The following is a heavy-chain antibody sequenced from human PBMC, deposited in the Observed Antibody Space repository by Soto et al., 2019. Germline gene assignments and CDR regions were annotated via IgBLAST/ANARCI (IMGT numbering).Heavy chain of an antibody. D-gene: IGHD3-22*01. Sequence: SVKVSFNASGYPFSRYRLSLLRHTPGQGLEWMGWISAYNGHTKYTQKLQGRVTMTTDTSTTTVYMELRSLRSDDKAVYYCARHPDYHDSGGYYFFDYWGQGTLVTVSS. J-gene: IGHJ4*02. CDR2: ISAYNGHT. CDR1: GYPFSRYR. V-gene: IGHV1-18*01. CDR3: ARHPDYHDSGGYYFFDY.